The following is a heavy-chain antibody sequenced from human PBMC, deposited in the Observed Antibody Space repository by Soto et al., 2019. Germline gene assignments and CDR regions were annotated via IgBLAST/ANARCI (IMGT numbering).Heavy chain of an antibody. J-gene: IGHJ6*02. CDR3: VMVDNYVTPTPQDV. CDR2: ISPYTGNT. D-gene: IGHD3-16*01. V-gene: IGHV1-18*01. CDR1: GYIFVNYG. Sequence: QVQLVQSGDEVKMPGASVKVSCKASGYIFVNYGIAWVRQAPGQGLEWMGWISPYTGNTHSATKVQGRLTMTTDTSTSTDYMDLGSLTSDDTAVYYCVMVDNYVTPTPQDVWGQGTTVTVSS.